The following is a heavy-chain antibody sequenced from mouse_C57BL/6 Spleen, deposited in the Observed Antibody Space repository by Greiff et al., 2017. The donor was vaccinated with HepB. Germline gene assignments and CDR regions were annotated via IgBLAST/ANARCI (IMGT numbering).Heavy chain of an antibody. V-gene: IGHV1-64*01. D-gene: IGHD6-2*01. CDR3: ARPYSLYAMDY. CDR1: GYTFTSYW. CDR2: IHPNSGST. J-gene: IGHJ4*01. Sequence: VQLQQPGAELVKPGASVKLSCKASGYTFTSYWMHWVKQRPGQGLEWIGMIHPNSGSTNYNEKFKSKATLTVDKSSSTAYIQLSSLTSEDSAVYDCARPYSLYAMDYWGQGTSVTVSS.